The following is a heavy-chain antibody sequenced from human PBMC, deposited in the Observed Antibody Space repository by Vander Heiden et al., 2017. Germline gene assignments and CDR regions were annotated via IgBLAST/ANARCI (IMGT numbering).Heavy chain of an antibody. V-gene: IGHV3-30-3*01. CDR2: ISYDGTNK. D-gene: IGHD3-3*01. CDR3: ARDRYNDFWSGTFDY. Sequence: QVQLVESGGGVVQPGRSLRLSCAASAFTFRSYRMHWVRQAPGKGLEWVALISYDGTNKYYADSVKGRFTISRDNSKNTLYLQMNSLRAEDTAVYYCARDRYNDFWSGTFDYWGQGTLVTVSS. CDR1: AFTFRSYR. J-gene: IGHJ4*01.